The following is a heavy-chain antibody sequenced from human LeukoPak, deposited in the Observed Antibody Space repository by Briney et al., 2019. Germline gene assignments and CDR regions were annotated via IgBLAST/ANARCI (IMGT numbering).Heavy chain of an antibody. V-gene: IGHV3-15*01. CDR2: VKTKTVGGTT. CDR3: TTHPY. Sequence: PAWSLRLSCAASGFTFSNAWMNWVRQAPGKGLEWVGRVKTKTVGGTTDYAAPVKGRFTISRDDSKNTLDLQMDSLKTEDTAVYYCTTHPYWGQGTRVTVSS. J-gene: IGHJ4*02. CDR1: GFTFSNAW.